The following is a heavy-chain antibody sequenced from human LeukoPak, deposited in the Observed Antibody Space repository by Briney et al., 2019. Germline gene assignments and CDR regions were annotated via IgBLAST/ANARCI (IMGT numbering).Heavy chain of an antibody. CDR1: GGSFSGYY. Sequence: SETLSLTCAVYGGSFSGYYWSWIRQPPGKGLEWIGEINHSGSTNYNPSLKSRVTISVDTSKNQFSLKLSSVTAADTAVYYCARVHVLRYFDWLGNFDYWGQGTLVTVSS. V-gene: IGHV4-34*01. CDR3: ARVHVLRYFDWLGNFDY. D-gene: IGHD3-9*01. CDR2: INHSGST. J-gene: IGHJ4*02.